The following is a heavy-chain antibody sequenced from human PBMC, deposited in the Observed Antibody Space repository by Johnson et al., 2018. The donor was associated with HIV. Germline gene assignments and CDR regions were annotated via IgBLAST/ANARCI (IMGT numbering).Heavy chain of an antibody. Sequence: VQLVESGGGVVQPGRSLRLSCAASGFTFSSYAMHWVRQAPGKGREWVAGISYDGSTKYYADSVKGRFTINRDNSKNTLYLQMNSLRADDTAVYYCAREGPSERAGFDIWGQGTMVTVSS. CDR3: AREGPSERAGFDI. V-gene: IGHV3-30*04. CDR2: ISYDGSTK. CDR1: GFTFSSYA. J-gene: IGHJ3*02.